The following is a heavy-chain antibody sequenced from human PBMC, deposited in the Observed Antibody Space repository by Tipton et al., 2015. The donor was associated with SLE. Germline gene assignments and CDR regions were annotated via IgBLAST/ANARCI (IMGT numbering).Heavy chain of an antibody. D-gene: IGHD2/OR15-2a*01. V-gene: IGHV4-59*08. Sequence: TLSLTCTVSGGSLSRQCWSWIRQPPGKGLEWLGYNYYSGSTNYNPSLKSRGTISVDTSKNQFSLKMSAVTAADTAVYYCARQRGNSKPRVYYGMDVWGQGTTVTVFS. J-gene: IGHJ6*02. CDR3: ARQRGNSKPRVYYGMDV. CDR1: GGSLSRQC. CDR2: NYYSGST.